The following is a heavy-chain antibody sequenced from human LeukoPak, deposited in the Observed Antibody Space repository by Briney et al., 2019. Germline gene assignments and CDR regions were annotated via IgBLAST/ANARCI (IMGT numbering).Heavy chain of an antibody. CDR2: IYYSGST. CDR1: GGSISSYY. CDR3: ARAIRSSWYGNYFDY. Sequence: SETLSLTCTVSGGSISSYYWSWIRQPPGKGLEWIGYIYYSGSTNYNPSLKSRVTISVDTSKNQFSLKLSSVTAADTAVYYCARAIRSSWYGNYFDYWGQGTLVTVSS. D-gene: IGHD6-13*01. V-gene: IGHV4-59*01. J-gene: IGHJ4*02.